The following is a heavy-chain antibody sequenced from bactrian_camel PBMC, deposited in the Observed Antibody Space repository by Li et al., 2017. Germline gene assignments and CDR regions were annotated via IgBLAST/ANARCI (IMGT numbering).Heavy chain of an antibody. J-gene: IGHJ6*01. CDR2: IYTDSRT. V-gene: IGHV3S6*01. CDR3: AAPIECTLANAADYGY. Sequence: HVQLVESGGGSVQDGGSLKLSCIEAPKYPTSTYCMAWFRQSPGKEREGVAGIYTDSRTPYTDSVKGRFTISKDNAKNTLYLQMISLKPEDTAMYYCAAPIECTLANAADYGYWGQGTQVTVS. D-gene: IGHD1*01. CDR1: KYPTSTYC.